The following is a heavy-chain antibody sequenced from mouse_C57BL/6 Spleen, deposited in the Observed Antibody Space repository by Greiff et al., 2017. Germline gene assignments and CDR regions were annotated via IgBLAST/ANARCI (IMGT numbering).Heavy chain of an antibody. CDR3: ARSPTYYYGSSPFDY. V-gene: IGHV1-18*01. J-gene: IGHJ2*01. D-gene: IGHD1-1*01. CDR1: GYTFTDYN. Sequence: EVQVVESGPELVKPGASVKIPCKASGYTFTDYNMDWVKQSHGKSLEWIGDINPNNGGTIYNQKFKGKATLTVDKSSSTAYMELRSLTSEDTAVYYCARSPTYYYGSSPFDYWGQGTTLTVSS. CDR2: INPNNGGT.